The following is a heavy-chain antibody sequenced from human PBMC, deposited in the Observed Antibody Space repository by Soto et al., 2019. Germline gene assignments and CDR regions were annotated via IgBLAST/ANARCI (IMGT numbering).Heavy chain of an antibody. Sequence: SETLSLTCAVYGGSFSGYYWSWIRQPPGKGLEWIGEINHSGSTNYNPSLKSRVTISVDTSKNQFSLKLSSVTAADTAVYYCARGWGIVVVPAAIRWFDPWGQGTLVTVSS. V-gene: IGHV4-34*01. D-gene: IGHD2-2*02. CDR1: GGSFSGYY. J-gene: IGHJ5*02. CDR2: INHSGST. CDR3: ARGWGIVVVPAAIRWFDP.